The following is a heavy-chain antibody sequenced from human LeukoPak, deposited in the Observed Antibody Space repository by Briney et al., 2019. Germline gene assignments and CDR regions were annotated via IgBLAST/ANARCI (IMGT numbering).Heavy chain of an antibody. CDR1: GYTLTELS. CDR3: ARDRAPMITFGGVIVIARRAWFDP. CDR2: INPSGGST. D-gene: IGHD3-16*02. J-gene: IGHJ5*02. Sequence: ASVKVSCKVSGYTLTELSVHWVRQAPGQGLEWMGIINPSGGSTSYAQKFQGRVTMTRDMSTSTVYMELSSLRSEDTAVYYCARDRAPMITFGGVIVIARRAWFDPWGQGTLVTVSS. V-gene: IGHV1-46*01.